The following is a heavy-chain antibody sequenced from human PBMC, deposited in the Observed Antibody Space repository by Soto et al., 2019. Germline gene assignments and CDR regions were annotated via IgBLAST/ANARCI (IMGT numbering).Heavy chain of an antibody. V-gene: IGHV4-39*02. CDR1: GASISSSSYY. J-gene: IGHJ6*02. Sequence: QLQLHESGPGLVKPSETLSLTCTVSGASISSSSYYWGWIRQPPGKGLEWIGSIYYSGSTYYNPSLKSRVTISVDSSQTHFSLKLSSVTAADTALYYCARLNAGTTYYYYGMDVWGQGTTVTVSS. CDR2: IYYSGST. D-gene: IGHD1-7*01. CDR3: ARLNAGTTYYYYGMDV.